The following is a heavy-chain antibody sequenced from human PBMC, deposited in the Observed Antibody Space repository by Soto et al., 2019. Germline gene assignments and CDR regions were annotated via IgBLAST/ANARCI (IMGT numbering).Heavy chain of an antibody. V-gene: IGHV4-39*01. CDR1: GGSISSTTYF. CDR2: IYYSGST. CDR3: ARQGSSGDYVRNFLWFDT. Sequence: PSETLSLTCTVSGGSISSTTYFWAWIRQSPGKGPEWIGSIYYSGSTYFNPSLRSRVTMSVDTSENQFSLRLNSVTAADTALYYSARQGSSGDYVRNFLWFDTWGHGTLVTVSS. D-gene: IGHD3-10*02. J-gene: IGHJ5*01.